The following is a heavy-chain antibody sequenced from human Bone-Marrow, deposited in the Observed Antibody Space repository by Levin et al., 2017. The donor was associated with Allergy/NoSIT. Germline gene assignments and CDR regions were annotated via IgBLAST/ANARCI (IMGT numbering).Heavy chain of an antibody. Sequence: GGSLRLSCTASGFTFSSYSMNWVRQAPGKGLEWVSFISSDSNTIYYADSVRGRFSISRDDAKNSLYLQMNSLRTEDTAIFYCARSRAVRGVTSDYWGQGTLVTVSS. CDR3: ARSRAVRGVTSDY. CDR1: GFTFSSYS. V-gene: IGHV3-48*01. J-gene: IGHJ4*02. CDR2: ISSDSNTI. D-gene: IGHD3-10*01.